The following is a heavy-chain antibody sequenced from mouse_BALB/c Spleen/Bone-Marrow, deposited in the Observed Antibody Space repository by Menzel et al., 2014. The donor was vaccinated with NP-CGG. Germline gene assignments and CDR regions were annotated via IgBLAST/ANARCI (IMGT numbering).Heavy chain of an antibody. Sequence: EVKLLESGGGLVQPGGSLKLSCAASGFDFSRYWMSWVRQAPGKGLEWIGEINPDSSTINYTPPLKDKFIISRDNGKNTLHLQNSKVRSEDTALYYRTRLGYYGGSAYWCQGTLVTVSA. D-gene: IGHD2-3*01. J-gene: IGHJ3*01. CDR1: GFDFSRYW. V-gene: IGHV4-1*02. CDR2: INPDSSTI. CDR3: TRLGYYGGSAY.